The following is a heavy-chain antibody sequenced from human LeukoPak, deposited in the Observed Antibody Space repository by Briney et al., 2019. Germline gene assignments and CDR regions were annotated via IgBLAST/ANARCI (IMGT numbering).Heavy chain of an antibody. CDR2: IYYSGST. D-gene: IGHD3-10*01. CDR3: ARVREARYYGSGSYYKHYYYGMDV. Sequence: ASETLSLTCTVSGGSISSYYWSWIRQPPGKGLEWIGYIYYSGSTNYNPSLKSRVTISVDTSKNQFSLKLSSVTAADTAVYYCARVREARYYGSGSYYKHYYYGMDVWGQGTTVTVSS. CDR1: GGSISSYY. J-gene: IGHJ6*02. V-gene: IGHV4-59*01.